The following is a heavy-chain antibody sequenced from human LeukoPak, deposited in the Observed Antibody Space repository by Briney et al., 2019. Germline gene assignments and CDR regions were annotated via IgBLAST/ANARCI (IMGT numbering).Heavy chain of an antibody. J-gene: IGHJ4*02. V-gene: IGHV1-2*02. CDR3: ARAIGSGSFSFDY. CDR2: INPNSGGT. CDR1: GYTFTGYY. D-gene: IGHD1-26*01. Sequence: ASVKVSCKASGYTFTGYYMHWVRQAPGQGLEWIGWINPNSGGTNYAQKFQGRVTMTRDTSISTAYMELSRLRSDDTAVYYCARAIGSGSFSFDYWGQGTLVTVSS.